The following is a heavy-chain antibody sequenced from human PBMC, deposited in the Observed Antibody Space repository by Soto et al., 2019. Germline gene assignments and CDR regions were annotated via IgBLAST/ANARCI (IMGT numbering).Heavy chain of an antibody. CDR1: GYTFTGYY. CDR3: ARGGLLEWLLGGMDV. Sequence: ASVKVSCKASGYTFTGYYMHWVRQAPGQGLEWMGWINPNSGGTNYAQKFQGRVTMTRDTSISTAYMELSRLRSDDTAVYYCARGGLLEWLLGGMDVWGQGTTGTVSS. J-gene: IGHJ6*02. D-gene: IGHD3-3*01. V-gene: IGHV1-2*02. CDR2: INPNSGGT.